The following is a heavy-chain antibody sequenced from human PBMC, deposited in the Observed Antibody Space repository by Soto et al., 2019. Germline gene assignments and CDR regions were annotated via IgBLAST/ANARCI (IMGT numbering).Heavy chain of an antibody. J-gene: IGHJ6*02. CDR3: AREGFRGVMSYDGMDV. V-gene: IGHV3-7*04. CDR2: IKQDGSEK. CDR1: FTFSSYW. Sequence: EVQLVESGGGLVQPGFTFSSYWMSWVRQAPGKGLEWVANIKQDGSEKYYVDSVKGRFTISRDNAKNSLYLQMNSLRAEDTAVYYGAREGFRGVMSYDGMDVWGQGTTVTVSS. D-gene: IGHD3-16*01.